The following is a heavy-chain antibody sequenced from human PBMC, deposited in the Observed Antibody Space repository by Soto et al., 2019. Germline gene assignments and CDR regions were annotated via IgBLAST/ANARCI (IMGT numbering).Heavy chain of an antibody. CDR2: INHSGST. J-gene: IGHJ6*02. Sequence: QVQLQQWGAGLLKPSETLSLTCAVYGGSFSGYYWSWIRQPPGKGLEWIGEINHSGSTNYNPSLKSRVTISVDTSKNQFSLKLSSVTAADTAVYYCARAAPEADYYYGMDVWGQGTTVTVSS. D-gene: IGHD2-15*01. CDR3: ARAAPEADYYYGMDV. CDR1: GGSFSGYY. V-gene: IGHV4-34*01.